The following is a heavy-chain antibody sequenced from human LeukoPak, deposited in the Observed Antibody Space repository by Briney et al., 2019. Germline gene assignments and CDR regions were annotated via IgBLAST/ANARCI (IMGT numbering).Heavy chain of an antibody. CDR2: IYPGDSDT. J-gene: IGHJ5*02. V-gene: IGHV5-51*01. Sequence: GESLKISCKGFGYRFTNYRIAWVRQMSGKGLEWMGMIYPGDSDTRYSPSFQGHVTISADKSISTVYLQWSSLKASDTAMYYCARLSRNCSGGSCYSDWFDPWGQGTLVTVSS. D-gene: IGHD2-15*01. CDR1: GYRFTNYR. CDR3: ARLSRNCSGGSCYSDWFDP.